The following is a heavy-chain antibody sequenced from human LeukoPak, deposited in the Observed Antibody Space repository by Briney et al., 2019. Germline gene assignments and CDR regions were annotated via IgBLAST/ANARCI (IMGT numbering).Heavy chain of an antibody. J-gene: IGHJ4*02. V-gene: IGHV4-34*01. CDR3: ARGVSDQD. CDR1: GGSFSGYY. CDR2: ISHSGST. Sequence: SETLSLTCAVYGGSFSGYYWSWIRQSPGKGLEWIGEISHSGSTYYNPSLKSRVTISLDTSKNQFSLKLTSVTAADTAVYYCARGVSDQDWGQGTLVTVSS.